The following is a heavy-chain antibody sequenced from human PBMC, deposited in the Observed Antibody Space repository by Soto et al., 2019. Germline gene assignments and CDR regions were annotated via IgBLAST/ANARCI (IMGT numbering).Heavy chain of an antibody. CDR3: ARCRGYYYYYGMDV. V-gene: IGHV3-20*04. J-gene: IGHJ6*02. CDR2: INWNGGST. Sequence: GSLRLSCAASGFTFDDYGMSWVRQAPGKGLEWVSGINWNGGSTGYADYVKGRFTISRDNAKNSLYLQMNSLRAEDTALYYCARCRGYYYYYGMDVWGQGTTVTVSS. CDR1: GFTFDDYG.